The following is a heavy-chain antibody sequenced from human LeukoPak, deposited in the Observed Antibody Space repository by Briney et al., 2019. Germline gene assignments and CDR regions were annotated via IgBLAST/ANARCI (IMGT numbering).Heavy chain of an antibody. CDR3: ARDLGNCFDY. CDR1: GFTFSSYG. J-gene: IGHJ4*02. Sequence: GGSLRLSCAASGFTFSSYGMHWVRQAPGKGLEWVAFIRYDGSNKYYADSVKGRFTISRDNSKNTLYLQMNSLRAEDTAVYYCARDLGNCFDYWGQGTLVTVSS. D-gene: IGHD4-23*01. V-gene: IGHV3-30*02. CDR2: IRYDGSNK.